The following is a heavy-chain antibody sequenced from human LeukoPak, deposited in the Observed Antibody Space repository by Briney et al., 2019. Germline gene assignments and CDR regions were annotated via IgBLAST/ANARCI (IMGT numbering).Heavy chain of an antibody. CDR1: GFTFSSYA. D-gene: IGHD1-26*01. V-gene: IGHV3-64*01. Sequence: PGGSLRLSCAASGFTFSSYAMHWVRQAPGKGLEYVSAISSNGGSTYYANSVKGRFTISRDNSKNTLYLQMGSLRAEDMAVYYCARDEEATLVGATGYMDVWVKGTTVTVSS. CDR3: ARDEEATLVGATGYMDV. CDR2: ISSNGGST. J-gene: IGHJ6*03.